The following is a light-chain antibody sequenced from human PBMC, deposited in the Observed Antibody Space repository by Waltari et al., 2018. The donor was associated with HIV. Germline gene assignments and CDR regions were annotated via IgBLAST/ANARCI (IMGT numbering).Light chain of an antibody. CDR1: SGSLASNY. CDR3: QSYDSSTVV. CDR2: EDN. Sequence: NFMLTQPHSVSESPGKTVTISCTRSSGSLASNYVQWYQQRPGSAPTPVIYEDNQKPSGVPDRFSGSIDSSSNSASLTISGLKTEDEADYYCQSYDSSTVVFGGGTKLTVL. V-gene: IGLV6-57*04. J-gene: IGLJ2*01.